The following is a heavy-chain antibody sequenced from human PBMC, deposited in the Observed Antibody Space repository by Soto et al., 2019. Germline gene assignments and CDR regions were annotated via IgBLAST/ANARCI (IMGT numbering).Heavy chain of an antibody. CDR1: GFTFSSYS. Sequence: EVQLVESGGGLVKPGGSLRLSCAASGFTFSSYSMNWVRQAPGKGLEWVSSISSSSSYIYYADSVKGRFTISRDNAKNSLYLQMNSLRAEDTSVYYCARDRRDDYVWESYRYHAFDIWGQGTMVTVSS. V-gene: IGHV3-21*01. CDR2: ISSSSSYI. D-gene: IGHD3-16*02. CDR3: ARDRRDDYVWESYRYHAFDI. J-gene: IGHJ3*02.